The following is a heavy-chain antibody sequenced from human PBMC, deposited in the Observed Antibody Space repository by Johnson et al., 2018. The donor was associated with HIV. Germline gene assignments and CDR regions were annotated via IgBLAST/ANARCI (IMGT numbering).Heavy chain of an antibody. CDR1: GFTFSSYG. D-gene: IGHD5-18*01. J-gene: IGHJ3*02. V-gene: IGHV3-33*01. Sequence: QVQLVESGGGVVQPGRSLRLSCAASGFTFSSYGMHWVRQAPGKGLEWVAVIWYDGSNKYYADSVKGRFTISRDNSKNTLYLQMNSLKTEDTAVYYCTTEDPRGYGYLFSLGDAFDIWGQGTMVTVSS. CDR3: TTEDPRGYGYLFSLGDAFDI. CDR2: IWYDGSNK.